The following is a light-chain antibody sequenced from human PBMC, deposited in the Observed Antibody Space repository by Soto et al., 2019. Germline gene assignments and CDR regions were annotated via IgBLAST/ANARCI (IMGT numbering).Light chain of an antibody. Sequence: QSALTQPASVSGSLGQSITISCTGTNRDVGVYNYVSWYQQYPGTAPKVMIYEVTNRPSGVSNRFSGSKSGNTASLTISGLQAEDEADYYCSAYTTSNTWVFGGGTKVTVL. CDR3: SAYTTSNTWV. V-gene: IGLV2-14*01. CDR2: EVT. J-gene: IGLJ3*02. CDR1: NRDVGVYNY.